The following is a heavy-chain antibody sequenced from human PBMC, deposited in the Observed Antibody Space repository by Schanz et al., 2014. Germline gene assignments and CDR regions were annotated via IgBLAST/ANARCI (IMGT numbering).Heavy chain of an antibody. D-gene: IGHD6-13*01. J-gene: IGHJ4*02. Sequence: QVQLVQSGAEVKKPGSSVKVSCKASGGTFNSYTINWVRQAPGQGLEWMGRIVPIAGITNYAQRFQGRVTITADKSSDTAYMELSSLRSEDTAVYYCASSGAGYSSSWDFDYWGQGTLVTVSS. CDR1: GGTFNSYT. CDR3: ASSGAGYSSSWDFDY. V-gene: IGHV1-69*02. CDR2: IVPIAGIT.